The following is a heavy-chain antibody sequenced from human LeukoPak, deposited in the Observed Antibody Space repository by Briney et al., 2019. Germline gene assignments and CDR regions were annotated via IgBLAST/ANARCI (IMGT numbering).Heavy chain of an antibody. CDR2: INPSGGST. V-gene: IGHV1-46*01. Sequence: ASVKVSCKASGYTFTSYYMHWVRQAPRQALEWVGIINPSGGSTSYAQKFQGRVTMTRDTSTSTVYMELSSLRSEDTAVYYCAGDWAKGPPTAMVYWGEGTLVTVSS. CDR1: GYTFTSYY. J-gene: IGHJ4*02. D-gene: IGHD5-18*01. CDR3: AGDWAKGPPTAMVY.